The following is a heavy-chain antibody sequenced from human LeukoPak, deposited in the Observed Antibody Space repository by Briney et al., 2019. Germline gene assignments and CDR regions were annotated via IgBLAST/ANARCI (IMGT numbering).Heavy chain of an antibody. D-gene: IGHD1-7*01. J-gene: IGHJ5*02. CDR2: IIPIFGTA. CDR3: ARDLTGTTNWFDP. CDR1: GYTFTSYY. V-gene: IGHV1-69*13. Sequence: SVKVSCKASGYTFTSYYMHWVRQAPGQGLEWMGGIIPIFGTANYAQKFQGRVTITADESTSTAYMELSSLRSEDTAVYYCARDLTGTTNWFDPWGQGTLVTVSS.